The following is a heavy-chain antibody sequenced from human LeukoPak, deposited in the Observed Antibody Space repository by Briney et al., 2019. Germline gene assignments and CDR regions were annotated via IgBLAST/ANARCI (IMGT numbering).Heavy chain of an antibody. V-gene: IGHV3-30-3*01. CDR3: ARDPRPLYSNYRNPVDY. J-gene: IGHJ4*02. Sequence: GGSLRLSCAASGFTFSSYAMHWVRQAPGKGLEWVAVISYDGSNKYYADSVKGRFTISRDNSKNTLYLQMNSLRAEDTAVYYRARDPRPLYSNYRNPVDYWGQGTLVTVSS. CDR2: ISYDGSNK. D-gene: IGHD4-11*01. CDR1: GFTFSSYA.